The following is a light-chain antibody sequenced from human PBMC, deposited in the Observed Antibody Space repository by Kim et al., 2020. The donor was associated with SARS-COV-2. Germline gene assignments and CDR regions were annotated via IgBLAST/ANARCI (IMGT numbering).Light chain of an antibody. CDR1: SGHSSSI. J-gene: IGLJ3*02. CDR2: LEGSRSY. Sequence: FVKPTCPLRSGHSSSIIQWHREQAGKGPRYLMKLEGSRSYNQGSGVPDPFSGSSSWADRYLTISNLQSEDEADYYCETWDSNTRVFGGGTQLTVL. V-gene: IGLV4-60*03. CDR3: ETWDSNTRV.